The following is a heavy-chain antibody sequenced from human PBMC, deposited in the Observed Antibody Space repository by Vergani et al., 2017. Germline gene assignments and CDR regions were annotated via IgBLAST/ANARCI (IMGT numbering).Heavy chain of an antibody. Sequence: QVQLLESGGGVFQRGGSLRLSCATSGFTLSNYDMQWIRQGPGKGLEFVAFIQFDGSNQYYTDTVKGRFTHSRDFSKNTLYLKMNSLRTDDTATYYCAKQFRGWGIDYWGKGTQVIVSS. D-gene: IGHD3-16*01. V-gene: IGHV3-30*02. CDR2: IQFDGSNQ. CDR1: GFTLSNYD. J-gene: IGHJ4*02. CDR3: AKQFRGWGIDY.